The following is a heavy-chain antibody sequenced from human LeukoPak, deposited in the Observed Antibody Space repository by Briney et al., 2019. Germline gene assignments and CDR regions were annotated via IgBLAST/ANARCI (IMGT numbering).Heavy chain of an antibody. CDR2: SSSSGSTI. V-gene: IGHV3-11*01. J-gene: IGHJ4*02. D-gene: IGHD3/OR15-3a*01. CDR3: ARRRDFIDY. CDR1: GFTLSDYY. Sequence: GGSLRLSCAASGFTLSDYYMGWIRQAPGKGLEWVSYSSSSGSTIYYADSVKGRFAISRDNAKNSLYLQMNSLRAEDTAAYYCARRRDFIDYWGQGTLVAVSS.